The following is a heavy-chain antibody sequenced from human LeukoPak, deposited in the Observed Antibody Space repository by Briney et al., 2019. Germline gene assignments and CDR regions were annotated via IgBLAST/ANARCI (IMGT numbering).Heavy chain of an antibody. V-gene: IGHV1-3*03. J-gene: IGHJ5*02. D-gene: IGHD2-15*01. CDR2: INAGNGNT. CDR3: ARGGPGMDIVVVVAATQGNWFDP. Sequence: ASVKVSCKASGYTFTSYAMHWVRQAPGQRLEWMGWINAGNGNTKYSQEFQGRVTITRDTSTSTAYMELSSLRSEDTAVYYCARGGPGMDIVVVVAATQGNWFDPWGQGTLVTVSS. CDR1: GYTFTSYA.